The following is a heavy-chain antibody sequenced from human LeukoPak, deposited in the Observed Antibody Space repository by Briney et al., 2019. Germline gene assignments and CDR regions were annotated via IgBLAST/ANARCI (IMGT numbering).Heavy chain of an antibody. V-gene: IGHV3-30*18. CDR2: ISYDGSNK. J-gene: IGHJ4*02. Sequence: GSLRLSCAASGFTFSSYGMHWVRQAPGKGLEWVAVISYDGSNKYYADSVKGRFTISRDNSKNTLYLQMNSLRAEDTAVYYCAKDDSGSSQPFDYWGQGTLVTVSS. CDR1: GFTFSSYG. D-gene: IGHD1-26*01. CDR3: AKDDSGSSQPFDY.